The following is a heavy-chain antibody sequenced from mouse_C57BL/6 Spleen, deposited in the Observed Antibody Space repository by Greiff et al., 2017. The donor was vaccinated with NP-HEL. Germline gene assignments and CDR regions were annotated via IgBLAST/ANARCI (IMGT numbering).Heavy chain of an antibody. D-gene: IGHD2-4*01. CDR3: ARGVYYDYDYFDY. J-gene: IGHJ2*01. Sequence: QVQLQQSGPGLVAPSQSLSITCTVSGFSLTSYAISWVRQPPGKGLEWLGVIWTGGGTNYYSALKSRLSISKDNSKSQVFLKMNSLQTDDTARYYCARGVYYDYDYFDYWGQGTTLTVSS. CDR1: GFSLTSYA. V-gene: IGHV2-9-1*01. CDR2: IWTGGGT.